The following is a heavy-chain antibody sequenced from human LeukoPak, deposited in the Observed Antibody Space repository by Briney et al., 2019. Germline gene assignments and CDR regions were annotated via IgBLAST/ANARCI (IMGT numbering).Heavy chain of an antibody. J-gene: IGHJ4*02. CDR1: GFTFSSYG. Sequence: PGGSLRLSCAASGFTFSSYGMHWVRQAPGKGLEWVAVISYDGSNKYYADSVKGRFTISRDNSKNTLYLQMNSLRAEDTAVYYCARGYCSSTSCYYHFDYWGQGTLVTVSS. CDR3: ARGYCSSTSCYYHFDY. CDR2: ISYDGSNK. D-gene: IGHD2-2*01. V-gene: IGHV3-30*03.